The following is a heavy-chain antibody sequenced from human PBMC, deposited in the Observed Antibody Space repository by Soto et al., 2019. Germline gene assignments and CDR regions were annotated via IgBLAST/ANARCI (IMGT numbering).Heavy chain of an antibody. CDR3: VTSRVSIAVAGETEYYLDY. Sequence: ASVKVSCKASGYTFTGYYIHWVRQAPGQGLEWMGWVNPNSGGTNYAQKFQGWVTMTRDTSISTAYMELSRLRSDDTAVYYCVTSRVSIAVAGETEYYLDYWGQGTLVTVSS. D-gene: IGHD6-19*01. CDR1: GYTFTGYY. J-gene: IGHJ4*02. CDR2: VNPNSGGT. V-gene: IGHV1-2*04.